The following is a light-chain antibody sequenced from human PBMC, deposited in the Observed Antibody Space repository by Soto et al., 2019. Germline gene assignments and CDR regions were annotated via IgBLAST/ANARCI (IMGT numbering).Light chain of an antibody. CDR1: SSNIGAGYD. J-gene: IGLJ1*01. Sequence: QSVLTQPPSVSGAPGQRVTISCTGSSSNIGAGYDVHWYQQLPGTAPKLLIYGNSNRPSGVPDRFSGSKSGPSASLAITGLQAENEADYYWQSYDSSLSGFVFGTGTKVTVL. CDR3: QSYDSSLSGFV. V-gene: IGLV1-40*01. CDR2: GNS.